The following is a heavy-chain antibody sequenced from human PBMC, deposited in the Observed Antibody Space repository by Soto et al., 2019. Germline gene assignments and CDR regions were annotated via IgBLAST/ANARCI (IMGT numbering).Heavy chain of an antibody. V-gene: IGHV3-23*01. J-gene: IGHJ5*02. CDR1: GFTFSSYA. D-gene: IGHD2-2*01. CDR3: AKDGDCCSSTSCYAGWFDP. CDR2: ISGSGGST. Sequence: EVQLLESGGGLVQPGGSLRLSCAASGFTFSSYAMSWVRQAPGKGLEWVSAISGSGGSTYYADSVEGRFTISRDNSKNTLYLQMNSLGAEDTAVYYCAKDGDCCSSTSCYAGWFDPWGQGTLVTVSS.